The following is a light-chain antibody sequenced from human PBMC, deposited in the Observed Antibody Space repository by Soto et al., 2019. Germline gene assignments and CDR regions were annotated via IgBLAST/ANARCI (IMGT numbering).Light chain of an antibody. V-gene: IGKV3-15*01. Sequence: ENVLTHSPGTLSLSPGERATLTCRASQSVSSNLAWYQQKPGQAPRLLIYGASTRATGIPARFSGSGSGTEFTLTISSLQSEDFAVYYGQQYNNWWTFGQGTKVDIK. CDR2: GAS. CDR1: QSVSSN. CDR3: QQYNNWWT. J-gene: IGKJ1*01.